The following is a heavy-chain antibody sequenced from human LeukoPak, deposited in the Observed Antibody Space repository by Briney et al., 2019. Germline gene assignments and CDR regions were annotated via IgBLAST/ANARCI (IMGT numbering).Heavy chain of an antibody. V-gene: IGHV3-15*01. J-gene: IGHJ6*02. CDR3: TAQYYYGSGSYFLYYYYYYGMDV. D-gene: IGHD3-10*01. CDR1: GFTFSNAW. Sequence: PGGSLRLSCAASGFTFSNAWMSWVRQAPGKGLEWVGRIKSKTDGGTTDYAAPVKGRFTISRDDSKNTLYLQMNSLKTEDTAVYYCTAQYYYGSGSYFLYYYYYYGMDVWGQGTTVTVSS. CDR2: IKSKTDGGTT.